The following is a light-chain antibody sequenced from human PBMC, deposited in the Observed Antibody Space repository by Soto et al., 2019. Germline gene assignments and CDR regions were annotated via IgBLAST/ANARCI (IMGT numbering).Light chain of an antibody. Sequence: DIVLTQSPAAQCLSPGGSATPSCRASQSVSGYLAWYQQKPGQAPRLLIYDASSRATGIPDRFSGSGSGTDFTLTISRLEPEDFAVYYCQQYGSSPWTVGQGTKVDNK. CDR2: DAS. CDR3: QQYGSSPWT. J-gene: IGKJ1*01. CDR1: QSVSGY. V-gene: IGKV3-20*01.